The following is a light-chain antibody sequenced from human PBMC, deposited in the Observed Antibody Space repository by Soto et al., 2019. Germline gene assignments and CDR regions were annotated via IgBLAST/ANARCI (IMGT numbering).Light chain of an antibody. V-gene: IGKV3-20*01. CDR3: QQYGSSPYT. J-gene: IGKJ2*01. CDR1: QSVSSSY. Sequence: EIVLTQSPGTLSLSPGERATLSCRASQSVSSSYLAWNQQKPGQPPRLLIYGASIRATGIPDRFSGSGSGTDFTLTISRLEPEDFAVYYCQQYGSSPYTFGQGTNVDIK. CDR2: GAS.